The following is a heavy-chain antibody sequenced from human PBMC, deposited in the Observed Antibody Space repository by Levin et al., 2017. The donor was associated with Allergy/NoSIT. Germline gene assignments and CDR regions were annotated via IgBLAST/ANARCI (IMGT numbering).Heavy chain of an antibody. Sequence: LSLTCAASGFTFSSYWMHWVRQAPGKGLVWVSRINSDGSSTSYADSVKGRFTISRDNAKNTLYLQMNSLRAEDTAVYYCARDRPSYYYDSSAQTDAFDIWGQGTMVTVSS. J-gene: IGHJ3*02. CDR3: ARDRPSYYYDSSAQTDAFDI. V-gene: IGHV3-74*01. CDR2: INSDGSST. D-gene: IGHD3-22*01. CDR1: GFTFSSYW.